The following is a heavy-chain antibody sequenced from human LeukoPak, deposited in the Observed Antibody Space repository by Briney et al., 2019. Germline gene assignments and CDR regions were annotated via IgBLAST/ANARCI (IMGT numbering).Heavy chain of an antibody. CDR1: GFTFDDYA. J-gene: IGHJ6*04. CDR2: ISSSGSTI. Sequence: GGSLRLSCAVSGFTFDDYAMNWVRQAPGKGLEWVSYISSSGSTIYYADSVKGRFTISRDNAKNSLYLQMNSLRAEDTAVYYCAELGTTMIGGVWGKGTTVTISS. V-gene: IGHV3-48*03. D-gene: IGHD3-10*02. CDR3: AELGTTMIGGV.